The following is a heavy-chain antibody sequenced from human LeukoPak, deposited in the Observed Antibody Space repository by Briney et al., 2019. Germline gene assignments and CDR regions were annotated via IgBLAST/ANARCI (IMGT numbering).Heavy chain of an antibody. V-gene: IGHV3-48*01. CDR3: ARDIAAAGDY. J-gene: IGHJ4*02. CDR1: GFIFGSYS. D-gene: IGHD6-13*01. CDR2: VSSSSSNI. Sequence: PGGSLRLSCVASGFIFGSYSMNWVRQAPGKGLEWISHVSSSSSNIYYADSVKGRFTISRDNSKNTLYLQMNSLRAEDMAVYYCARDIAAAGDYWGQGTLVTVSS.